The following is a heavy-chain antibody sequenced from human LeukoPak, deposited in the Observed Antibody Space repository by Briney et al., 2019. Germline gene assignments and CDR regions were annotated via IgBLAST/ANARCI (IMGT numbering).Heavy chain of an antibody. CDR3: ATDTGGSFTWAFDI. CDR1: GYTLTELS. Sequence: ASVKVSCKVSGYTLTELSMHWVRQAPGKGLELMGGFDPEDGETIYAQKFQGRVTMTEDTSTDTAYMELSSLRSEDTAVYYCATDTGGSFTWAFDIWGQGTMVTVSS. D-gene: IGHD1-26*01. V-gene: IGHV1-24*01. CDR2: FDPEDGET. J-gene: IGHJ3*02.